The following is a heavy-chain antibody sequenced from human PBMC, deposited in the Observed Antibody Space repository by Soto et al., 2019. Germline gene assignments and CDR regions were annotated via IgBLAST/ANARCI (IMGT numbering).Heavy chain of an antibody. J-gene: IGHJ6*02. CDR2: IIPIFGTA. V-gene: IGHV1-69*06. CDR1: GGTFSSYA. Sequence: ASVKVSCKASGGTFSSYAISWVRQAPGQGLEWMGGIIPIFGTANYAQKFQGRVTITADKSTSTAYMELSSLRSEDTAVYYCARVWAAAAHYYYYGMDVWGQGTTVTVSS. CDR3: ARVWAAAAHYYYYGMDV. D-gene: IGHD6-13*01.